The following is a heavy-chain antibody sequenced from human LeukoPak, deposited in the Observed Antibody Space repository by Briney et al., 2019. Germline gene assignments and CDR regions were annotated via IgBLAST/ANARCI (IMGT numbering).Heavy chain of an antibody. Sequence: ASVKVSCKASGYTFTSYYMHWVRQAPGQGLEWMGIINPSGGSTSYAQKFQGRVTMTRDTSTSTVYMELSSLRSEDTAVYYCARGSYYYDSSGSYFDYRGQGTLVTVSS. V-gene: IGHV1-46*01. D-gene: IGHD3-22*01. CDR3: ARGSYYYDSSGSYFDY. CDR2: INPSGGST. CDR1: GYTFTSYY. J-gene: IGHJ4*02.